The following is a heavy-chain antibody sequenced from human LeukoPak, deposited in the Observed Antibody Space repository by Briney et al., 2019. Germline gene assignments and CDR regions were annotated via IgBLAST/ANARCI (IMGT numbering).Heavy chain of an antibody. CDR1: GGTFSSYA. D-gene: IGHD2-2*01. Sequence: ASVKVSCKASGGTFSSYAISWVRQAPGQGLEWMGRIIPILGIANYAQKFQGRVTITADKSTSTAYMELSSLRSEDTAVYYCSGSSAQIFYFDYWGQGTLVTVSS. CDR2: IIPILGIA. J-gene: IGHJ4*02. CDR3: SGSSAQIFYFDY. V-gene: IGHV1-69*04.